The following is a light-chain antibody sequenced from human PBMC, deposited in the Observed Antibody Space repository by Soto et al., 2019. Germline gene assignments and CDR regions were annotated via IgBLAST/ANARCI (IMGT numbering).Light chain of an antibody. CDR1: SSNIGAGYD. CDR3: QSYDSSLIVSQV. Sequence: QSVLTQPPSVSGAPGQRVTISCSWSSSNIGAGYDVQWYRQFPGTAPKLIIYANSDRPSGVPDRFSGSKSGTSASLAITGLQAEDEADYYCQSYDSSLIVSQVFGTGTKVTV. J-gene: IGLJ1*01. CDR2: ANS. V-gene: IGLV1-40*01.